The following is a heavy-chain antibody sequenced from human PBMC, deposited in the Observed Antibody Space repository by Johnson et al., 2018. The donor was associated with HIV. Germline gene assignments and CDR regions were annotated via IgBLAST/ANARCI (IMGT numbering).Heavy chain of an antibody. D-gene: IGHD1-26*01. V-gene: IGHV3-30*14. J-gene: IGHJ3*02. Sequence: QVQLVESGGGLIQPGGSLRLSCAASGFTVSSNYMSWVRQAPGKGLEWVAVISYDGSNKYYADSVKGRFTISRDNSKNTLYLQMNSLRAEDTAVYYCARKGWARGACDSWGQGTMVTVSS. CDR3: ARKGWARGACDS. CDR1: GFTVSSNY. CDR2: ISYDGSNK.